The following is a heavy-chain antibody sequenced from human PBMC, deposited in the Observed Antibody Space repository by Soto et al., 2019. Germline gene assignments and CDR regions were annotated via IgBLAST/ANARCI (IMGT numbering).Heavy chain of an antibody. J-gene: IGHJ4*02. V-gene: IGHV1-18*04. CDR2: ISAYNGNT. CDR3: ASSRVGATRGALDY. D-gene: IGHD1-26*01. Sequence: QVQLVQSGAEVKKPGASVKVSCKASGYTFTSYGISWVRQAPGQGLEWMGWISAYNGNTNYAQKLQGRVTMTTETSTSTAYMELRSQRSDDAVVYCCASSRVGATRGALDYWGQGTLVTVS. CDR1: GYTFTSYG.